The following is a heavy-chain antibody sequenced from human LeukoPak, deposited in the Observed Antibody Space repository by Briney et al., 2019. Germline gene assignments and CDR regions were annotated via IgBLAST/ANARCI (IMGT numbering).Heavy chain of an antibody. D-gene: IGHD6-13*01. CDR1: EFTFSSYA. CDR3: AKVETAAAATLRGFDY. Sequence: PGGSLRLSCAASEFTFSSYAMSWVRQAPGKGLEWVSSIGGSGGSTYYADSVKGRFTISRDNSKNTLYLQMNSLRAEDTAVYYCAKVETAAAATLRGFDYWGQGTLVTVSS. CDR2: IGGSGGST. V-gene: IGHV3-23*01. J-gene: IGHJ4*02.